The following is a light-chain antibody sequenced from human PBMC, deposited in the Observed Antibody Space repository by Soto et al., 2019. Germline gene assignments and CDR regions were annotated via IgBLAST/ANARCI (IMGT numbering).Light chain of an antibody. J-gene: IGKJ1*01. CDR1: QSISYW. CDR2: KAS. V-gene: IGKV1-5*03. CDR3: QQYNHYWT. Sequence: DIQMTQSPSTLSASVGDRVTITCRASQSISYWLAWYQQKPGNAPNLLIYKASSLESGVPSRFSGSGSGTEFTLTISSLQPDDFATYYCQQYNHYWTFGQGTKVEIK.